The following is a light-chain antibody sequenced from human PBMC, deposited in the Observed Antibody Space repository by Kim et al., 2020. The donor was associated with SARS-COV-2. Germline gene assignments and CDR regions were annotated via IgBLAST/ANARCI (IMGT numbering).Light chain of an antibody. CDR1: QSVSSY. J-gene: IGKJ1*01. V-gene: IGKV3-20*01. CDR3: QQYGSS. CDR2: GAS. Sequence: ALSWAPGETPTLSCRASQSVSSYLAWYQQKPGQAPRLLIYGASSRATGIPDRFSGSGSGTDFTLTINRLEPEDFAVYYCQQYGSSFGQGTKVDIK.